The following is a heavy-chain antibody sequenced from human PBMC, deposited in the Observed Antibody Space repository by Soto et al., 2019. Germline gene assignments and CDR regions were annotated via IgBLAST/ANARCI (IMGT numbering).Heavy chain of an antibody. D-gene: IGHD3-9*01. Sequence: GGSLRLSCAASGFTFSSYGMHRVRKAPGKGLEWVAVISYDGSNKYYADSVKGRFTISRDNSKNTLYLQMNSLRAEDTAVYYCAKDLRNFDWLLYAFDYWGQRTLVTVSS. CDR1: GFTFSSYG. CDR2: ISYDGSNK. CDR3: AKDLRNFDWLLYAFDY. J-gene: IGHJ4*02. V-gene: IGHV3-30*18.